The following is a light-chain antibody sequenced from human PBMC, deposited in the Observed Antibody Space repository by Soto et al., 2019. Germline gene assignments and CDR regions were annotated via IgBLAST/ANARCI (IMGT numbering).Light chain of an antibody. CDR2: GNS. J-gene: IGLJ3*02. CDR1: SSNIGAGYD. CDR3: QSYDSSRSGDWV. Sequence: QSVLTQPPSVSGAPGQRVTISCTGSSSNIGAGYDVHWYQQLPGTAPKLLIYGNSNRPSGVPDRFSGSKSGTSASLAITGLQAEDEADYYCQSYDSSRSGDWVVGGGTQRTGL. V-gene: IGLV1-40*01.